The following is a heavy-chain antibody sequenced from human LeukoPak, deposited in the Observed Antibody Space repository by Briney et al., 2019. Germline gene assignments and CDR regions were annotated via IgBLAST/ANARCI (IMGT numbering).Heavy chain of an antibody. Sequence: PGGSLRLSCAASGYTFSSYEMNWVRQAPGKGLEWVSYISNSGSTIYYADSVKGRFTIPRDNAKNSLYLQMNSLRAEDTAVYYCARDGGYCSSPNCHIDYWGQGTMVTVSS. J-gene: IGHJ4*02. CDR3: ARDGGYCSSPNCHIDY. V-gene: IGHV3-48*03. CDR1: GYTFSSYE. CDR2: ISNSGSTI. D-gene: IGHD2-2*01.